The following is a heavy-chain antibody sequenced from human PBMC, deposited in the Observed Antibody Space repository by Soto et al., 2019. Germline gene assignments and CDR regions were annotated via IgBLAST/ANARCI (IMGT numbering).Heavy chain of an antibody. CDR3: AHTYYYYAPVPFDY. CDR2: IYCDDDK. Sequence: SGPTLVNPTQTLTLTCTFSGFSLSTSGVGVGWIRQPPGKALEWLALIYCDDDKRYSPSLKSRLTITKDTSKNQVVLTMTNMDPVDTATYYCAHTYYYYAPVPFDYWGQGTLVTVSS. D-gene: IGHD3-10*01. CDR1: GFSLSTSGVG. V-gene: IGHV2-5*02. J-gene: IGHJ4*02.